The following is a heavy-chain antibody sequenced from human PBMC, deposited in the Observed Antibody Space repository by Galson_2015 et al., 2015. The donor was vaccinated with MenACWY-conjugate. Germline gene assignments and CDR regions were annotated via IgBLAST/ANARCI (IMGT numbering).Heavy chain of an antibody. CDR1: GFTFTSYA. D-gene: IGHD3-9*01. CDR2: ISDSGRFT. V-gene: IGHV3-23*01. CDR3: AKDLVKNYEMLTGYYSD. J-gene: IGHJ4*02. Sequence: SLRLSCAASGFTFTSYAMTWVRQAPGKGLEWVSTISDSGRFTYYADFAKGRFTISRDNSKNALFLQMNNVRADDTASYYCAKDLVKNYEMLTGYYSDWGQGTLVTVSS.